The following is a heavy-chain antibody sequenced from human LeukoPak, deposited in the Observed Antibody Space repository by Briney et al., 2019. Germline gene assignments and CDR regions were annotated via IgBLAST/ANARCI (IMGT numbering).Heavy chain of an antibody. V-gene: IGHV4-4*07. Sequence: SETLSLTCTVSGGSLIGYYWAWVRQSAGQAPEWIGRFYRPDSVSYNPSLKSRVTMSVDMSKKQFYLKLSSVTAADTAVYYCARGGDYLITRTPNWFDPWGQGTLVTVSS. J-gene: IGHJ5*02. CDR2: FYRPDSV. CDR1: GGSLIGYY. D-gene: IGHD4-17*01. CDR3: ARGGDYLITRTPNWFDP.